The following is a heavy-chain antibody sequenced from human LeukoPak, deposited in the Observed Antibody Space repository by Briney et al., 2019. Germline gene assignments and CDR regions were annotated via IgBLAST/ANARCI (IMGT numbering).Heavy chain of an antibody. V-gene: IGHV3-33*01. CDR1: GFTFSSYG. J-gene: IGHJ4*02. D-gene: IGHD5-18*01. CDR3: ARGGGYSYGYVVY. CDR2: IWYDGSNE. Sequence: PGMSLRLSCAASGFTFSSYGMHWVRQAPGKGLEWVAVIWYDGSNEYYADSVKGRFTISRDNSKNTLYLQMNSLRAEDTSVYYCARGGGYSYGYVVYWGQGTLVTVSS.